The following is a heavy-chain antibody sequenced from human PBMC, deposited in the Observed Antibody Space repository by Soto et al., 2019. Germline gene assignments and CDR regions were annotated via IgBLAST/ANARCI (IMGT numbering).Heavy chain of an antibody. V-gene: IGHV3-23*01. Sequence: EVQLLESGGGLVQPGGSLRLSCAASGFTLSAYTMSWVRQSPGKGLEWVSGVTQDGGSLYADSVRGRFTISRDNSKNTVYLQMNSMRTDDTAMYYCAKDRQPDGFWPFDHWGQGTLIFVSS. CDR2: VTQDGGS. J-gene: IGHJ4*01. D-gene: IGHD3-3*01. CDR3: AKDRQPDGFWPFDH. CDR1: GFTLSAYT.